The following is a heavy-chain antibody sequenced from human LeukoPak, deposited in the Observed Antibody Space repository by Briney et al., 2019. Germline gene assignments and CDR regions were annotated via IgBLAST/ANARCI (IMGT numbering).Heavy chain of an antibody. J-gene: IGHJ6*03. D-gene: IGHD6-13*01. CDR3: ARANEKIAAAGAYYYMDV. V-gene: IGHV1-2*02. CDR1: EYTFTGYY. CDR2: INPNSGGT. Sequence: RASVKVSCKASEYTFTGYYMHWVRQAPGQGLEWMGWINPNSGGTNYAQKFQGRVTMTRDTSISTAYMELSRLRSDDTAVYYCARANEKIAAAGAYYYMDVWGKGTTVTVSS.